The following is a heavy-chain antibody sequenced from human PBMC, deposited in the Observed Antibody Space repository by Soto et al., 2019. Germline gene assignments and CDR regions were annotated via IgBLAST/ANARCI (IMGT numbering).Heavy chain of an antibody. CDR3: ARDGPSRSRYYFDY. CDR1: GFTVSSNY. CDR2: IYGAAST. Sequence: EVQLVESGGGLVQPGGSLRLSCAASGFTVSSNYMNWVRQAPGKGLEWVSIIYGAASTYYADSVKGRFTISRDKSKNTLYLQMNSLRAEDTAVYYCARDGPSRSRYYFDYWGQGTLVTVSS. J-gene: IGHJ4*02. V-gene: IGHV3-66*01. D-gene: IGHD6-13*01.